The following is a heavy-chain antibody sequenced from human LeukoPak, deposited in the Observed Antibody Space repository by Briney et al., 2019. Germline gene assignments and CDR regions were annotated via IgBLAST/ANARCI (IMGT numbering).Heavy chain of an antibody. Sequence: SETLSLTCTVSGGSISSSSYYWGGIRQPPGKGLEWIGSIYYSGSTYYNPSLKSRVTISVDTSKNQFSLKLSSVTAADTAVYYCARRPKAWELPRDWGQGTLVTVSS. V-gene: IGHV4-39*01. D-gene: IGHD1-26*01. CDR3: ARRPKAWELPRD. CDR1: GGSISSSSYY. J-gene: IGHJ4*02. CDR2: IYYSGST.